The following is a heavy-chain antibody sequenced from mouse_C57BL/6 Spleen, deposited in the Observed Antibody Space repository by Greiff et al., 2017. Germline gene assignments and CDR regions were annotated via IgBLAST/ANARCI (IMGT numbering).Heavy chain of an antibody. V-gene: IGHV1-80*01. CDR1: GYAFSSYW. Sequence: VQLQESGAELVKPGASVKISCKASGYAFSSYWMNWVKQRPGKGLEWIGQIYPGDGDTNYNGKFKGKATLTADKSSSTAYMQFSSLTSEDSAVYFCARSIYDGYPYAMDYWGQGTSVTVSS. CDR3: ARSIYDGYPYAMDY. J-gene: IGHJ4*01. CDR2: IYPGDGDT. D-gene: IGHD2-3*01.